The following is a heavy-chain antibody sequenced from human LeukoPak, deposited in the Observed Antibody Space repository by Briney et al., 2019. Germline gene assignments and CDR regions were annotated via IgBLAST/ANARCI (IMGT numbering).Heavy chain of an antibody. V-gene: IGHV3-9*01. CDR2: ISWNSGSI. Sequence: SGGSLRLSCAASGFTFDDYAMHWVRQAPGKGLEWVSGISWNSGSIGYADSVKGRFTISRDNAKNSLYLQMNSLRAEDTALYYCARTPRGYGYGDYFDYWGQGTLVTVSS. J-gene: IGHJ4*02. CDR1: GFTFDDYA. CDR3: ARTPRGYGYGDYFDY. D-gene: IGHD5-18*01.